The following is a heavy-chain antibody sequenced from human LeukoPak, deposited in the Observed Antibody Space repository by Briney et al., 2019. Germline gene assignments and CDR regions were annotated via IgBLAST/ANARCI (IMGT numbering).Heavy chain of an antibody. J-gene: IGHJ4*02. V-gene: IGHV3-53*01. CDR3: ARDKAAAGYYFDY. CDR2: IYSGGST. CDR1: GFTVSSNY. D-gene: IGHD6-13*01. Sequence: GGSLRLSCAASGFTVSSNYMSWVRQAPGRGLEWGSVIYSGGSTYYADSVKGRFTISRDNSKNTLYLQMNSLRAEDTAVYYCARDKAAAGYYFDYWGQGTLVTVSS.